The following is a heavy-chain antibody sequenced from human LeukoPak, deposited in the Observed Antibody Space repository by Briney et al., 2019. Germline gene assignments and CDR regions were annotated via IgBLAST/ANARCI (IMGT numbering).Heavy chain of an antibody. CDR1: GGTFSSYT. CDR2: IIPILGIA. Sequence: SVKVSCKASGGTFSSYTISWVRQAPGQGLEWMGRIIPILGIANYAQKFQGRVTITADKSTSTAYMELSSLRSEDTAVYYCARDQEAAGTRGVYYFDYWGQGTLVTVSS. J-gene: IGHJ4*02. CDR3: ARDQEAAGTRGVYYFDY. D-gene: IGHD6-13*01. V-gene: IGHV1-69*04.